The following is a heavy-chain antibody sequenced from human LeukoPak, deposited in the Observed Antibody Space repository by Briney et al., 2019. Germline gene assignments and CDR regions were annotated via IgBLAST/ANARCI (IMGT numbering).Heavy chain of an antibody. CDR1: GFTFTSSA. D-gene: IGHD3-3*01. V-gene: IGHV1-58*02. CDR3: ASVTYYDFWSGYSYYFDY. Sequence: SVKVSCKASGFTFTSSAMQWVRQARGQRLEWIGWIVVGSGNTNYAQKFQERVTITRDMSTSTAYMELSSVTAADTAVYYCASVTYYDFWSGYSYYFDYWGQGTLVTVSS. J-gene: IGHJ4*02. CDR2: IVVGSGNT.